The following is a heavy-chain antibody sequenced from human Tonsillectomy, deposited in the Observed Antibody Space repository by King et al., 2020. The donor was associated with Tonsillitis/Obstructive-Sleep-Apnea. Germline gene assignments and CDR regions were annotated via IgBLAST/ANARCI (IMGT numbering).Heavy chain of an antibody. CDR1: GGSFSDYY. CDR3: ARVQYYGSGSYPYWYFDL. D-gene: IGHD3-10*01. V-gene: IGHV4-34*01. CDR2: INHRGST. J-gene: IGHJ2*01. Sequence: VQLQQWGAGLLKPSETLSLTCAVYGGSFSDYYWSWIRQPPGKGLEWIGEINHRGSTNYKSSHKSRVTISVDTSKNQFSLKLSSVTAADTAVYYCARVQYYGSGSYPYWYFDLWGRGTLVTVSS.